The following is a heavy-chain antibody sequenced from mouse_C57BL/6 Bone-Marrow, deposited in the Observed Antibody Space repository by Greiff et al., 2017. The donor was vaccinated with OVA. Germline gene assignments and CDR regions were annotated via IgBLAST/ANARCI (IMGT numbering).Heavy chain of an antibody. V-gene: IGHV1-64*01. Sequence: QVQLQQPGAELVKPGASVKLSCKASGYTFTSYWMHWVKQRPGQGLEWIGMIHPNSGSTNYNEKFKSKATLTVDKSSSTAYMQLSSLTSEDSAVYYCARVTTVVERGYYLDYGGQGTTLTVSS. CDR1: GYTFTSYW. CDR3: ARVTTVVERGYYLDY. J-gene: IGHJ2*01. CDR2: IHPNSGST. D-gene: IGHD1-1*01.